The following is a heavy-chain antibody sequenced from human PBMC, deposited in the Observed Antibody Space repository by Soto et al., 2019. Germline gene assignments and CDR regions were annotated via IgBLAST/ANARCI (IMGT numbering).Heavy chain of an antibody. CDR1: GGSFRGYY. J-gene: IGHJ4*02. V-gene: IGHV4-34*01. D-gene: IGHD2-15*01. CDR2: INHSGST. Sequence: QVPLQQWGAGLLEPSETLSLPCAVYGGSFRGYYWCWVRQPPGKGLEWLGEINHSGSTNYNPSLKSRVTISVDTSKNQFSLKLSAVTAADTAVYYCARGRCGGYWGQGTLVTVSA. CDR3: ARGRCGGY.